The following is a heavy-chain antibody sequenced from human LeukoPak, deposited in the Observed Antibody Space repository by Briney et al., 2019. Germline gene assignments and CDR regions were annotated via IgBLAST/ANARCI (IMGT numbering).Heavy chain of an antibody. D-gene: IGHD1-26*01. CDR1: GFTFSNYL. V-gene: IGHV3-48*01. CDR2: ISSTGGTI. J-gene: IGHJ6*02. Sequence: GGSLRLSCVGSGFTFSNYLMNWVRQAPGKGLEWVSFISSTGGTINYADAVKGRFTISRDNSKNTLYLQMNSLRAEDTAVYYCARAVVGATKYYYYGMDVWGQGTTVTVSS. CDR3: ARAVVGATKYYYYGMDV.